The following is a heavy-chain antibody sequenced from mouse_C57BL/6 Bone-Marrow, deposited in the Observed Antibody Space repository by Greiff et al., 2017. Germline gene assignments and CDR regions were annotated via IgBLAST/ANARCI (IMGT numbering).Heavy chain of an antibody. V-gene: IGHV5-16*01. CDR3: ARYREDYAMDY. Sequence: EVKLVESEGGLVQPGSSMKLSCTASGFTFSDYYMAWVRQVPEKGLEWVANINYDGSSTYYLDSLKSRFIISRDTAKNILYLQMSSLKSEDTATYYCARYREDYAMDYWGQGTSVTVSS. J-gene: IGHJ4*01. CDR2: INYDGSST. D-gene: IGHD3-1*01. CDR1: GFTFSDYY.